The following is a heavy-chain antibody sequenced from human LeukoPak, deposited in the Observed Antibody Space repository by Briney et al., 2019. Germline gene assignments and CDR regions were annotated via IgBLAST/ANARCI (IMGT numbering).Heavy chain of an antibody. Sequence: GESLTISCQAFGYIFFTNYWIVCLRQMSGKGVEWLGIIFPGDSDIRSSPSFQGQVTISADKSITTAYLQWRSLKASDTAMYYCARPMTVGASSDAFDIWGQGTMVTVSS. CDR2: IFPGDSDI. V-gene: IGHV5-51*01. J-gene: IGHJ3*02. CDR3: ARPMTVGASSDAFDI. D-gene: IGHD1-26*01. CDR1: GYIFFTNYW.